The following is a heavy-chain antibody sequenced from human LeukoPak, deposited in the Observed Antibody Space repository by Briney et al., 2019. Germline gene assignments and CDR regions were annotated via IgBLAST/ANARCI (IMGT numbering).Heavy chain of an antibody. V-gene: IGHV4-4*07. Sequence: PSETLSLTCTVSGGSISSYYWSWIRQPAGKGLEWIGRIYTSGSTNYNPSLKSRVTMSVDTSKNQFSLKLSSVTAADTAVYYCAREHFDWLSSRDIPSEKNYYYYYGMDVWGQGTTATVSS. D-gene: IGHD3-9*01. J-gene: IGHJ6*02. CDR2: IYTSGST. CDR3: AREHFDWLSSRDIPSEKNYYYYYGMDV. CDR1: GGSISSYY.